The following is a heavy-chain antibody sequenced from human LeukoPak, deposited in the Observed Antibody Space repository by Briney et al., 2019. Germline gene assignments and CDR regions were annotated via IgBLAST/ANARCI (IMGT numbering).Heavy chain of an antibody. CDR3: AKPVYRGGSY. D-gene: IGHD3-10*01. CDR2: ISGSGGGT. Sequence: PGGSLRLPCAASGFTFSSYAMSWVRQAPGKGLEWVSAISGSGGGTYYADSVKGRFTISRDNSKNTLYLQMNSLRAEDTAVYYCAKPVYRGGSYWGQGTLVTVSS. V-gene: IGHV3-23*01. CDR1: GFTFSSYA. J-gene: IGHJ4*02.